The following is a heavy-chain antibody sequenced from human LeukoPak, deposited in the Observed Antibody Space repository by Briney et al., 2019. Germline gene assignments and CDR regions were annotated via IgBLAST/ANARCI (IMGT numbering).Heavy chain of an antibody. J-gene: IGHJ3*02. V-gene: IGHV3-11*04. D-gene: IGHD6-13*01. CDR1: GFTFSNYA. Sequence: KPGGSPRLSCAASGFTFSNYAMSWVRQAPGKGLEWVSGINFSGGTIYYADSVKGRFTISRDNAKNSLYLQMNSLRAEDTAVYYCAREQQLVLAFDIWGQGTMVTVSS. CDR3: AREQQLVLAFDI. CDR2: INFSGGTI.